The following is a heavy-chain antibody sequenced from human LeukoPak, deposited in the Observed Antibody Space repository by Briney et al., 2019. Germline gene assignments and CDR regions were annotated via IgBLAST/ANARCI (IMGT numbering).Heavy chain of an antibody. CDR3: ARTGLAYCGGDCYSYADY. D-gene: IGHD2-21*02. Sequence: ASVKVSCKASGYTFTSYYMHWVRQAPGQGLEWMGIINPSGGSTSYAQKFQGRVTMTRDTSTSTVYMELSSLRSEDTAVYYCARTGLAYCGGDCYSYADYWGQGTLVTVSS. CDR1: GYTFTSYY. J-gene: IGHJ4*02. V-gene: IGHV1-46*01. CDR2: INPSGGST.